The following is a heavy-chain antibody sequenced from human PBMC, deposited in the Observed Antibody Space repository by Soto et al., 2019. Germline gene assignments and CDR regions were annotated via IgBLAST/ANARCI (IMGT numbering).Heavy chain of an antibody. V-gene: IGHV3-23*01. CDR1: GFTFSSYA. J-gene: IGHJ4*02. CDR3: AKGRDYGGNYRDY. Sequence: GGSLRLSCAASGFTFSSYAMSWVRQAPGRGREWVSAISGSGGTTYTYYADSVKGRFTISRDNSQNTLYLHMNSLRAEDTAVYYCAKGRDYGGNYRDYWGQGTLVTVSS. D-gene: IGHD4-17*01. CDR2: ISGSGGTTYT.